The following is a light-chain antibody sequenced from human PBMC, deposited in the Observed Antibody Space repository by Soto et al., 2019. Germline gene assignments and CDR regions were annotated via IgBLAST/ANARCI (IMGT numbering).Light chain of an antibody. CDR2: ATS. J-gene: IGKJ1*01. CDR3: QQYDTSPRT. V-gene: IGKV3-20*01. CDR1: QSVNSNY. Sequence: EIVLTQSPGTLSLSPGERATLSCGASQSVNSNYLAWYQQKPGQGPRPLIYATSSRATGIPDRFSGSGSGTDFTLTISRLDPEDFAVYYCQQYDTSPRTFGQGTKVEIK.